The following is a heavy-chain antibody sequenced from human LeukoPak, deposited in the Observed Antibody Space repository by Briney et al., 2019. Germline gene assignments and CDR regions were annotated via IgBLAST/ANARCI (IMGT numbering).Heavy chain of an antibody. V-gene: IGHV3-74*01. CDR1: GFTFRTSW. CDR3: VRDMGYYDKV. J-gene: IGHJ4*02. Sequence: GGSLRLSCATSGFTFRTSWMHWVRQAPGKGLVWVSRINTDGNTRDYADSVKGRFTISRDNAKNTLYLQMNSLRAEDTAIYYCVRDMGYYDKVWGQGTLVTVSS. D-gene: IGHD3-22*01. CDR2: INTDGNTR.